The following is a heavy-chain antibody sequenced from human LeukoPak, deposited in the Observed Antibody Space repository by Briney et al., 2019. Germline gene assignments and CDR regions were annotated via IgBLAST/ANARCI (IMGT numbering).Heavy chain of an antibody. Sequence: PSETLSLTCAVSGVSISSNLWWTWVRQPPGKGLEWIAEIHHSGSINYDPSLKSRVTISVDKAKNQFSLNLNSVTAADTAVYYCARGGDRSFDYWGQGTLVTVSS. V-gene: IGHV4-4*02. CDR3: ARGGDRSFDY. CDR2: IHHSGSI. D-gene: IGHD3-10*01. J-gene: IGHJ4*02. CDR1: GVSISSNLW.